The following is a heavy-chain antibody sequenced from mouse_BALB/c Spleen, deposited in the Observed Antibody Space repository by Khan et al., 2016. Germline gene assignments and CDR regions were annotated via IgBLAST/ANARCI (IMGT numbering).Heavy chain of an antibody. Sequence: QVQLQQPGAELMKPGASVKISCKATGYTFSSYWIEWVKQRPGHGLEWIGEILTGSYTNYNEKFKVKATFTADKSSNTAYMQLSSLTPEDSSVYYCARWGHYDYDGAWFAYWGQGTLVTVSA. V-gene: IGHV1-9*01. CDR1: GYTFSSYW. D-gene: IGHD2-4*01. J-gene: IGHJ3*01. CDR2: ILTGSYT. CDR3: ARWGHYDYDGAWFAY.